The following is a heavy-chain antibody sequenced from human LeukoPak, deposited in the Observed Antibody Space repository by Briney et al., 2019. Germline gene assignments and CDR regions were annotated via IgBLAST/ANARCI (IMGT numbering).Heavy chain of an antibody. V-gene: IGHV5-51*01. CDR2: IYPGDSDT. CDR1: GYSFTSYW. J-gene: IGHJ6*03. CDR3: XXXXXXXSSSPYYYXMDV. Sequence: GESLKISCKGSGYSFTSYWIGWVRQMPGKGLEWMGIIYPGDSDTRYSPSFQGQVTISADKSISTAYLQWRSLKASDTAMYYFXXXXXXXSSSPYYYXMDVWGKGTTVTVSS. D-gene: IGHD6-13*01.